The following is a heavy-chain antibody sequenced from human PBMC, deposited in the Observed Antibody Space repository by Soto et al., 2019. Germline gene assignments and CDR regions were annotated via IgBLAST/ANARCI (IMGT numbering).Heavy chain of an antibody. CDR2: IKQDGSDK. J-gene: IGHJ4*02. CDR1: GFTFSSYW. D-gene: IGHD6-6*01. V-gene: IGHV3-7*05. CDR3: AKVMSLAGQE. Sequence: EVQLVESGGGLVQPGGSLRLSCAASGFTFSSYWMSWVRQAPGKGLEWVANIKQDGSDKYYVDSVKGRFTISRDNAKNSLYLQMNSLTAEDTAMYYCAKVMSLAGQEWGQGTLVTVSS.